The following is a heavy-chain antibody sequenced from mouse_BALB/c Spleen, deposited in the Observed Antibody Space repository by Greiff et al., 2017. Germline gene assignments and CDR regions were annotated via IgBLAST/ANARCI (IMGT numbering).Heavy chain of an antibody. CDR2: IWSGGST. Sequence: QVQLKESGPGLVQPSQSLSITCTVSGFSLTSYGVHWVRQSPGKGLEWLGVIWSGGSTDYNAAFISRLSISKDNSKSQVFFKMNSLQADDTAIYYCARNSYPYYFDYWGQGTTLTVSS. CDR1: GFSLTSYG. CDR3: ARNSYPYYFDY. J-gene: IGHJ2*01. V-gene: IGHV2-4-1*01.